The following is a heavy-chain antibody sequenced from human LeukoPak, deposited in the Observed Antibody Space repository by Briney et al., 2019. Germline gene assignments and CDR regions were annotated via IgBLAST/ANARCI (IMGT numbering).Heavy chain of an antibody. D-gene: IGHD6-13*01. V-gene: IGHV1-69*01. J-gene: IGHJ4*02. CDR2: IIPIFGTA. CDR1: GGTFTSYA. Sequence: SGKVSCKASGGTFTSYAISWVGQAPGQGREGMGGIIPIFGTANNAQKFQGRVTITADESTSTAYMELSSLRSEDTAVYYCARDFSSSSLSYWGQGTLVTVSS. CDR3: ARDFSSSSLSY.